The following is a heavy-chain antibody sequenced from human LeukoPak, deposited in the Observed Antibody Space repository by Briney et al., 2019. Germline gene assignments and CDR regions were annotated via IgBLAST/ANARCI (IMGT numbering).Heavy chain of an antibody. J-gene: IGHJ4*02. CDR3: ATPLKAVAGPFDY. Sequence: SVKVSCKASGGTFSSYAISWVRQAPGQGLEWMGGIIPIFGTANYAQKFQGRVTITADESTSTAYMELSSLRSEDTAVYYCATPLKAVAGPFDYWGQGTLVTVSS. CDR2: IIPIFGTA. CDR1: GGTFSSYA. D-gene: IGHD6-19*01. V-gene: IGHV1-69*13.